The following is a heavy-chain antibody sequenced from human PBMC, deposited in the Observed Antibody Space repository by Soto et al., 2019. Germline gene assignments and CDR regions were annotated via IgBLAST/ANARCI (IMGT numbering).Heavy chain of an antibody. CDR1: GFPFRSYS. D-gene: IGHD3-22*01. CDR3: ARIRITMVVVAPRAFDV. J-gene: IGHJ3*01. CDR2: VGSRNSET. Sequence: GGSLRLSCTATGFPFRSYSMNWVRQAPGKGLEWVSYVGSRNSETSYADSVKGRFTISRDNAKNSLYLQMDSLRDEDTAVYYCARIRITMVVVAPRAFDVWGQGTMVTVSS. V-gene: IGHV3-48*02.